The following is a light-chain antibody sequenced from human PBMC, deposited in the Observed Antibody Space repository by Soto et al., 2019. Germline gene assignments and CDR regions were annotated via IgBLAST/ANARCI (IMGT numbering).Light chain of an antibody. J-gene: IGLJ1*01. V-gene: IGLV2-8*01. CDR2: EVS. CDR3: CSYAGTNNFYV. CDR1: SSDVGGYNY. Sequence: QSALTQPPSASGSPGQSVTISCTGTSSDVGGYNYVSWYQQRPGKAPKLMIYEVSKRPSGVPDRFSGSKSANTASLTVSGLQAEDEADYYCCSYAGTNNFYVFGTGTKVTVL.